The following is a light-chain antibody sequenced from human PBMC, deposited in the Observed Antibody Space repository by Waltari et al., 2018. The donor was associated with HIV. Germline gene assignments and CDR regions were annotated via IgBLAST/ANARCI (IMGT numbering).Light chain of an antibody. Sequence: HSALTHPPSASGSPAQSVNLSRTGAPSAIHVYNFFSWYQQYSGKAPKLIIFEVTKRASGVPDRFSGDRSGNTASLIVSGLQAEDEAVYFCSSLAGSNKLFGGGTKLTVL. V-gene: IGLV2-8*01. CDR2: EVT. CDR3: SSLAGSNKL. J-gene: IGLJ2*01. CDR1: PSAIHVYNF.